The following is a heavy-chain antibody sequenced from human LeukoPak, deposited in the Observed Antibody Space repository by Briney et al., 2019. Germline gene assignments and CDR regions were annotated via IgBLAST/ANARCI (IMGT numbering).Heavy chain of an antibody. CDR1: GASISSYY. D-gene: IGHD3-22*01. CDR3: ARSSGHYKPDNWFDP. Sequence: SDPLSLTCTVSGASISSYYWTWIRQPPGKGLEWIRYISYSGSTFYYPSLKSRVTMSLDTSKNHLSLKLTSVTAADTAVYFCARSSGHYKPDNWFDPWGQGTLVTVSS. J-gene: IGHJ5*02. CDR2: ISYSGST. V-gene: IGHV4-59*07.